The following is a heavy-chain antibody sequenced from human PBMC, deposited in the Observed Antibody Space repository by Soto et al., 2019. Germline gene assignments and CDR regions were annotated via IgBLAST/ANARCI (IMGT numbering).Heavy chain of an antibody. CDR1: GLTLRSYA. Sequence: EGQLLQSGGDLVQPGGSLRLSCAGSGLTLRSYAMTWIRQTPEKGLEWVSTISGRSGVPSYADSVNGRFTVSRDNSQNTLNLQMDSLRAEDTAVYFCVRGIPSQYSSNWLYWYFDLWGRGTQVTVSS. CDR3: VRGIPSQYSSNWLYWYFDL. J-gene: IGHJ2*01. V-gene: IGHV3-23*01. D-gene: IGHD6-13*01. CDR2: ISGRSGVP.